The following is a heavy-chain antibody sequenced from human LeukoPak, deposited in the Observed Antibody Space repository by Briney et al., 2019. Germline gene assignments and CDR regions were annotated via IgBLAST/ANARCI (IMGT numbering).Heavy chain of an antibody. J-gene: IGHJ4*02. V-gene: IGHV3-48*01. CDR3: ARDLSWEPD. CDR1: GFTFSSYN. Sequence: GGSLRLSCAASGFTFSSYNMNWVRQAPGKGLEWVSYISSSGSNKYYADSVKGRFTISRDNAKSSLYLQMNSLRAEDTAVYYCARDLSWEPDWGQGTLVTVSS. D-gene: IGHD1-26*01. CDR2: ISSSGSNK.